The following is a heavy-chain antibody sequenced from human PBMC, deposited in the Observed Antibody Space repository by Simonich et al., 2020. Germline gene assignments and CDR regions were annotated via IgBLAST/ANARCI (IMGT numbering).Heavy chain of an antibody. Sequence: QVQLVESGGGVVQPGRSLRLSCAASGFTFSSYAMHWVRQDPGRGRECVAVISNDEIKKYYADAVKGRFTISRDKSKNTLYRQMNSLRAEDTAVYYCARDIVSFGSSWYAFDIWGQGTMVTVSS. CDR2: ISNDEIKK. J-gene: IGHJ3*02. CDR3: ARDIVSFGSSWYAFDI. D-gene: IGHD6-13*01. V-gene: IGHV3-30*07. CDR1: GFTFSSYA.